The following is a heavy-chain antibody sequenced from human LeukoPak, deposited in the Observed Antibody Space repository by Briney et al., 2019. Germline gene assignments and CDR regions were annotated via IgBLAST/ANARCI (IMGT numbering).Heavy chain of an antibody. CDR3: ARKNWGSEFYYFDY. CDR1: GFTVSNNY. CDR2: IYSGGGT. J-gene: IGHJ4*02. Sequence: GGSLRLSCAASGFTVSNNYMTWARQPPGKGLEWVSIIYSGGGTNYADSVKGRFTISRDNSKNTLYLQMNGLRAEDTAVYYCARKNWGSEFYYFDYWGQGTLVTVSS. D-gene: IGHD7-27*01. V-gene: IGHV3-53*01.